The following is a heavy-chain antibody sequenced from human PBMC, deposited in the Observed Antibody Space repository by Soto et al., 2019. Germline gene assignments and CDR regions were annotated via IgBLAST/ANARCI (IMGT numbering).Heavy chain of an antibody. D-gene: IGHD2-15*01. J-gene: IGHJ4*02. CDR1: GGTFSTYT. V-gene: IGHV1-69*04. Sequence: QVQLVQSGAEVKKPGSSVKVSCKASGGTFSTYTLYWVRQAPGQGLEWMGGISPGIDIRDYAQKFQGRVTITADKSTMTVYRQLTTMISEDTALYYCAGVMCFGGSCYLDVWGQGNVVTV. CDR3: AGVMCFGGSCYLDV. CDR2: ISPGIDIR.